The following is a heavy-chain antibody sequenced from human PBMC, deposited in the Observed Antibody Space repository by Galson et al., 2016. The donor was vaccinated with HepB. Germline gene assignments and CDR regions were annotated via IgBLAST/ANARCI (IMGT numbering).Heavy chain of an antibody. D-gene: IGHD3-22*01. CDR2: IYPDDSDT. J-gene: IGHJ2*01. Sequence: QSGAEVKKPGESLKISCQGSGYSFTSYWIGWVRQMPGKGLEWMGIIYPDDSDTTYSPSFQGQVTISADKSISTAYLQWNSLKASDTAMYYCARRTDRSGYSDGLYWYFDLWGRGTLVTVSP. CDR3: ARRTDRSGYSDGLYWYFDL. CDR1: GYSFTSYW. V-gene: IGHV5-51*01.